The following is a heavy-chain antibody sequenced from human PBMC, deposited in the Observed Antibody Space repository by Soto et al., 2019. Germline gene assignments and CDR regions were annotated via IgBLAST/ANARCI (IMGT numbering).Heavy chain of an antibody. J-gene: IGHJ4*02. CDR3: ARGKGMMVDY. Sequence: QVQLQQWGAGLLKPSETLSLTCAVYGGSFSGYYWSWIRQPPGKGLEWIGESNHSGSTNYNPSLKSRVTISVDTSKNQFSLKLSSVTAADTAVYYCARGKGMMVDYWGQGTLVTVSS. CDR2: SNHSGST. CDR1: GGSFSGYY. V-gene: IGHV4-34*01. D-gene: IGHD3-16*01.